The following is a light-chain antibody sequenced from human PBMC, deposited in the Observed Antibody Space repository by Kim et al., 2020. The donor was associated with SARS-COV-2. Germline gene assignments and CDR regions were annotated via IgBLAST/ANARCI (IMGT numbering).Light chain of an antibody. V-gene: IGLV1-44*01. CDR1: SSNIGSNT. J-gene: IGLJ3*02. CDR2: SND. Sequence: QSVLTQPPSASGTPGQRVTISCSGSSSNIGSNTVNWYHQFPGTAPKLLIYSNDQRPSGVPDLFSGSKSGTSAFLAISGLQSEDEVVYYCAAWDDSLNGWVFGGGTQLTVL. CDR3: AAWDDSLNGWV.